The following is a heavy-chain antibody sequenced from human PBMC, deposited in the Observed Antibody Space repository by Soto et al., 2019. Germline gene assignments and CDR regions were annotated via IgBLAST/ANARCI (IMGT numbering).Heavy chain of an antibody. Sequence: PGGSLRLSCAASGFTFSSYSMNWVRQAPGKGLEWVSYISSSSSTIYYADSVKGRFTISRDNAKNSLYLQMNSLRDEDTAVYYCARDHSGYSPRVTPFDYWGQGTLVTVSS. V-gene: IGHV3-48*02. CDR2: ISSSSSTI. CDR1: GFTFSSYS. CDR3: ARDHSGYSPRVTPFDY. D-gene: IGHD3-22*01. J-gene: IGHJ4*02.